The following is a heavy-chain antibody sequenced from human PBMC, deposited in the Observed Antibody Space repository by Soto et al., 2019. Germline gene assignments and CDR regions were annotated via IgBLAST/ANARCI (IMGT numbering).Heavy chain of an antibody. CDR1: GGSFSDYY. Sequence: SETLSLTCAVYGGSFSDYYWSWIRQPPGKGLEWIGEINHSGSTNSNPSLKSRVTISADTSKNQFSLKLSSVTAADTAMYYCARDDKAWNLRYYYYMDVWGTGTTVTVS. J-gene: IGHJ6*03. V-gene: IGHV4-34*01. CDR2: INHSGST. D-gene: IGHD1-1*01. CDR3: ARDDKAWNLRYYYYMDV.